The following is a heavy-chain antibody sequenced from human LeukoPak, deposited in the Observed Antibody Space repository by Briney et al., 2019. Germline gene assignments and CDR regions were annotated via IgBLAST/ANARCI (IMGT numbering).Heavy chain of an antibody. Sequence: GGSLRLSCAASGFTFSDYYMSWIRQAPGRGLEWVSYISSSGSTIYYADSVKGRFTISRDNAKNSLYLQMNSLRAEDTAIYYCARGLPATLLDYWGQGTLVTVSS. CDR3: ARGLPATLLDY. CDR2: ISSSGSTI. D-gene: IGHD2-2*01. CDR1: GFTFSDYY. V-gene: IGHV3-11*01. J-gene: IGHJ4*02.